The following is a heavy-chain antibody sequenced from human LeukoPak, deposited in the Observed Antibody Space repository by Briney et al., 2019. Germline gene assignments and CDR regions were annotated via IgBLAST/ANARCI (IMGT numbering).Heavy chain of an antibody. CDR1: GGSISGYS. CDR2: THYSGSS. V-gene: IGHV4-59*01. Sequence: SETLSLACTVSGGSISGYSWSWIRQPPGKGLEWIGYTHYSGSSNYNPSLNSRVTISVDTSKNQFPLKVSSVTAADTAGYYCARCGRNNRGYYYMEDWGKGTTVTVSS. J-gene: IGHJ6*03. CDR3: ARCGRNNRGYYYMED. D-gene: IGHD2/OR15-2a*01.